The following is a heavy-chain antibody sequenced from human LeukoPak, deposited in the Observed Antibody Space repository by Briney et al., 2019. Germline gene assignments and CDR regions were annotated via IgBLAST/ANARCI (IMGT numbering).Heavy chain of an antibody. J-gene: IGHJ2*01. Sequence: GGSLRLSCAASGFTFSSYAMSWVRQAPGKGLEWVSAISGSGGSTYYADSVKGRFTISRDNSKNTLYLQMNRLRAEDTALYYCAKDIRDTPYDSSGAFDLWGRGTLVTVSS. CDR1: GFTFSSYA. D-gene: IGHD3-22*01. V-gene: IGHV3-23*01. CDR3: AKDIRDTPYDSSGAFDL. CDR2: ISGSGGST.